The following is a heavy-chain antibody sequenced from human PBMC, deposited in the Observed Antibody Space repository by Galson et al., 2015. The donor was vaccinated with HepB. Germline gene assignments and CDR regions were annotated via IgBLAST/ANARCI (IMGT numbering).Heavy chain of an antibody. CDR2: ISAYNGNT. D-gene: IGHD1-26*01. J-gene: IGHJ6*02. CDR1: GYTFTSYG. Sequence: SVKVSCKASGYTFTSYGISWVRQAPGQGLEWMGWISAYNGNTNYAQKLQGRVTMTTDTSTSTAYMELRSLRSDDTAVYYCARFGFRGSYRLGGMDVWGQGTTVTVSS. V-gene: IGHV1-18*01. CDR3: ARFGFRGSYRLGGMDV.